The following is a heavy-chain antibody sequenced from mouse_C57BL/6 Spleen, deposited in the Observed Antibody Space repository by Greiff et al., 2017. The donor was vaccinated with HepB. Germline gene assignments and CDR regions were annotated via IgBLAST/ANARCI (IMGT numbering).Heavy chain of an antibody. J-gene: IGHJ1*03. CDR3: TRGVLRRWYFDV. Sequence: EVMLVESGEGLVKPGGSLKLSCAASGFTFSSYAMSWVRQTPEKRLEWVAYISSGGDYIYYADTVKGRFTISRDNARNTLYLQMSSLKSEDTAMYYCTRGVLRRWYFDVWGTGTTVTVSS. V-gene: IGHV5-9-1*02. D-gene: IGHD1-1*01. CDR2: ISSGGDYI. CDR1: GFTFSSYA.